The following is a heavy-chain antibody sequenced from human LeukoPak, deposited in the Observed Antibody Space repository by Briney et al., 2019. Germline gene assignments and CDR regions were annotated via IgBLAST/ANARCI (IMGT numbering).Heavy chain of an antibody. Sequence: GGSLRFSCAASGFTFSSHWMHWVRQAPGKGLVWVSRITSDGTSTSYADSVKGRFTISRDNAKNALYLQMNRLRAEDTAVYYCARVPARLPVHYPYFDYWGQGALVTVSS. J-gene: IGHJ4*02. D-gene: IGHD6-6*01. V-gene: IGHV3-74*01. CDR2: ITSDGTST. CDR1: GFTFSSHW. CDR3: ARVPARLPVHYPYFDY.